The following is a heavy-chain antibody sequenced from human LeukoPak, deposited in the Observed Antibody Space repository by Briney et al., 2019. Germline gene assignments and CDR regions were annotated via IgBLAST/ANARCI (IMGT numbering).Heavy chain of an antibody. CDR2: IYASGNT. V-gene: IGHV4-4*07. CDR3: AEHTFDI. J-gene: IGHJ3*02. CDR1: GGSISSYY. Sequence: SETLSLTCTVSGGSISSYYWSWVRQPAGKGLEWIGRIYASGNTNYNPSLKGRVTMTVDTSKNQFSLNLSSVTAADTAVYYCAEHTFDIWGQGTMVTVSS. D-gene: IGHD2-21*01.